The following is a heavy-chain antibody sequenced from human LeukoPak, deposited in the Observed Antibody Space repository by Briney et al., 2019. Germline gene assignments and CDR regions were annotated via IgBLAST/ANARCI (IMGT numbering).Heavy chain of an antibody. CDR1: GFTFDDYA. CDR2: ISWNSGSI. V-gene: IGHV3-9*03. D-gene: IGHD3-10*01. CDR3: AKASGRVYYYYMDV. Sequence: GVSLRLSCAASGFTFDDYAMHWVRQAPGKGLEWVSGISWNSGSIGYADSVKGRFTISRDNAKNSLYLQMNSLRAEDMALYYCAKASGRVYYYYMDVWGKGTTVTVSS. J-gene: IGHJ6*03.